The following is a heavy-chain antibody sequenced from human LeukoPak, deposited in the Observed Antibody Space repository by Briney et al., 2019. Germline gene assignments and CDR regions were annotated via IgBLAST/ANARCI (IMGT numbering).Heavy chain of an antibody. CDR3: ARDRGGYTYSHDY. J-gene: IGHJ4*02. D-gene: IGHD5-18*01. CDR2: IYYSGST. CDR1: GGSISSGDYY. V-gene: IGHV4-30-4*01. Sequence: SQTLSLTCTVSGGSISSGDYYWSWIRQPPGKGLEWTGYIYYSGSTYYNPSLKSRVTISVDTSKNQFSLKLNFVTAADTAVYYCARDRGGYTYSHDYWGQGTLVTVSS.